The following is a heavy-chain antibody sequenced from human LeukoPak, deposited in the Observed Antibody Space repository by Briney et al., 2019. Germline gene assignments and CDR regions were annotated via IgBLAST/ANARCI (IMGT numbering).Heavy chain of an antibody. V-gene: IGHV4-34*01. D-gene: IGHD7-27*01. J-gene: IGHJ4*02. Sequence: SETLSLTCAVSGVSFSNYYWCWIRQSPGKGLEWIGEINYSGTPTYNPSLKSRVTISVDVSKNQVSLNLRSVTAADTAVYYCASNTGTVFDYWGQGALVTVSS. CDR3: ASNTGTVFDY. CDR2: INYSGTP. CDR1: GVSFSNYY.